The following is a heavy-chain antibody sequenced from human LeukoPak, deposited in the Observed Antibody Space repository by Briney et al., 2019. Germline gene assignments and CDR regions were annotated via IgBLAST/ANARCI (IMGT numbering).Heavy chain of an antibody. CDR3: ARQLGSTDWFDP. CDR1: GGSISSYY. J-gene: IGHJ5*02. D-gene: IGHD2-2*01. V-gene: IGHV4-59*01. Sequence: PSETLSLTCTVSGGSISSYYWSWIRQHPGKGLEWIGYINYSGSTNYNPSLKSRVTISVDTSKKQISLKLRSVTAADTAVYYCARQLGSTDWFDPWGQGTLVTVSS. CDR2: INYSGST.